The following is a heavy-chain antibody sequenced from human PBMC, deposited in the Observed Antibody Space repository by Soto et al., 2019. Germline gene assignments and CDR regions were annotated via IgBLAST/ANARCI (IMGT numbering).Heavy chain of an antibody. Sequence: EEQLVQSGAEVKKSGESLKISCKGSGYSFTDYWIGWVRQMPGKGLEWMGTIYPADSNTRYSPSFQGQVTISADKSISTDDLQWSSLKDSDTAMYYCARLPQHRYNFWSGSYQYYYYYYYMDVWGEGTTVTVSS. CDR2: IYPADSNT. CDR3: ARLPQHRYNFWSGSYQYYYYYYYMDV. CDR1: GYSFTDYW. D-gene: IGHD3-3*01. V-gene: IGHV5-51*03. J-gene: IGHJ6*03.